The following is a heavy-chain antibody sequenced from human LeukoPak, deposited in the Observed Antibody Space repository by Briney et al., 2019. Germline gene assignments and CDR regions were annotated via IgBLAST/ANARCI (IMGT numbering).Heavy chain of an antibody. V-gene: IGHV4-34*01. CDR2: VDHSGSA. Sequence: SETLSLTCGVNGASFSGYYWKWIRQSPGKGLEWIGEVDHSGSANYNPSLKSRVTMSVDTSKNQFSLKLSSVTAADSAVYYCARAEVVTAPFDYWGQGTLVTVSS. CDR3: ARAEVVTAPFDY. CDR1: GASFSGYY. D-gene: IGHD4-23*01. J-gene: IGHJ4*02.